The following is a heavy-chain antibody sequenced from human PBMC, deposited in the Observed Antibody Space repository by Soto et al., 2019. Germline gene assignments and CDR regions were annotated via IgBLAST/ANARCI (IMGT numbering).Heavy chain of an antibody. D-gene: IGHD7-27*01. J-gene: IGHJ4*02. Sequence: SETLSLTCTVSGGSISSSSYYWGWIRQPPGKGLEWIGSIYYSGSTYYNPSLKSRVTISVDTSKNQFSLKLSSVTAADTAVYYCARRWGRTFDYWGQGTLVTVSP. CDR3: ARRWGRTFDY. CDR1: GGSISSSSYY. V-gene: IGHV4-39*07. CDR2: IYYSGST.